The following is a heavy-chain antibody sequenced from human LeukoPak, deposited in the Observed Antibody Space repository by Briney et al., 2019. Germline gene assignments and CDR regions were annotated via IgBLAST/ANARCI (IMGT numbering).Heavy chain of an antibody. CDR3: VRGALPGDNWYFGL. CDR2: FGSAGDT. V-gene: IGHV3-13*01. J-gene: IGHJ2*01. CDR1: GFPFSAYD. Sequence: PGGSLRLSCATSGFPFSAYDMHWVRQAPGKGLEWVSAFGSAGDTYYPGAVKGRFTISRDYATDSLYLQMNSRRAGDTAVYFCVRGALPGDNWYFGLWGRGTLVTVCS.